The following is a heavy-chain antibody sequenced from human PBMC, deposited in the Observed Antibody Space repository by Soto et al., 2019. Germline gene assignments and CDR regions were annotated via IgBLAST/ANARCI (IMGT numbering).Heavy chain of an antibody. Sequence: QVHLVQSGAEVKKPGASVKVSCKASGYTLTSYGISWVRQAPGQSLQWMGWISAYNGNTNYADKFQGRVTMTTDTSTSTAHMEVRSLRSDDTAVYYCARAGAFYETSGYPWSTFDIWGQGTMVTVSS. CDR3: ARAGAFYETSGYPWSTFDI. CDR2: ISAYNGNT. D-gene: IGHD3-22*01. CDR1: GYTLTSYG. J-gene: IGHJ3*02. V-gene: IGHV1-18*01.